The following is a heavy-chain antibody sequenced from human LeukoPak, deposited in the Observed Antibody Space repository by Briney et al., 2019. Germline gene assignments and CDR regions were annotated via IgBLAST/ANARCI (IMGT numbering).Heavy chain of an antibody. CDR1: GGSISSSSYY. CDR2: IYYSGST. V-gene: IGHV4-39*01. Sequence: SETLSLTCTVSGGSISSSSYYWGWIRQPPGKGLEWIGSIYYSGSTYYNPSLKSRVTISVDTSKNQFSLKLSSVTAADTAVHYCARHAAAGYYYGMDVWGQGTTVTVSS. J-gene: IGHJ6*02. D-gene: IGHD6-13*01. CDR3: ARHAAAGYYYGMDV.